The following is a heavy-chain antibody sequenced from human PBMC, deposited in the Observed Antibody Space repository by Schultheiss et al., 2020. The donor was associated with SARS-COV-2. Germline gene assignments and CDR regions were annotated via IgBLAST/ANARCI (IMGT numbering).Heavy chain of an antibody. CDR2: ISYDGSNK. V-gene: IGHV3-30*01. Sequence: GGSLRLSCAASGFTFSSYAMHWVRQAPGKGLEWVAVISYDGSNKYYADSVKGRFTISRDNSKNTLYLQMNSLRAEDTAVYYCTRSIPARLDYWCQGTLVTVSS. D-gene: IGHD6-6*01. CDR3: TRSIPARLDY. J-gene: IGHJ4*02. CDR1: GFTFSSYA.